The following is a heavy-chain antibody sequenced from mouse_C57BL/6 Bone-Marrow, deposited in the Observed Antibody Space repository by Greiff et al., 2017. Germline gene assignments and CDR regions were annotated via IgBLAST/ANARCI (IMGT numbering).Heavy chain of an antibody. Sequence: QVQLQQPGAELVKPGASVKLSCKASGYTFTSYWMHWVKQRPGQGLEWIGMIHPNSGSTNYNEKFKSKATLTVDKSSSTAYMQLSSLTSEDSAVYYGAREIGTTVVAPYYYAMDYWGQGTSVTVSS. CDR3: AREIGTTVVAPYYYAMDY. D-gene: IGHD1-1*01. J-gene: IGHJ4*01. CDR1: GYTFTSYW. CDR2: IHPNSGST. V-gene: IGHV1-64*01.